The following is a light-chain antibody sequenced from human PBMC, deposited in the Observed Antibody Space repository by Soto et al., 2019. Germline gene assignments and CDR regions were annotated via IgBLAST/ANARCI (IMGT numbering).Light chain of an antibody. CDR2: DAS. Sequence: DIQMTQSPSTLSASVGDRVTITCRASQSIIRWLAWYQQKPGKAPNLLSYDASKLESGVPSRFSGSESGTEFTEFTLTINGLQPDDSATYFCQQYDSIPFSFGGGTKVEIK. CDR3: QQYDSIPFS. CDR1: QSIIRW. V-gene: IGKV1-5*01. J-gene: IGKJ4*01.